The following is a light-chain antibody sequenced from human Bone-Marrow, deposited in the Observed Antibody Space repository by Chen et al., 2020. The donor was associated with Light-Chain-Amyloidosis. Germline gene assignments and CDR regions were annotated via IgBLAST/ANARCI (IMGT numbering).Light chain of an antibody. J-gene: IGLJ3*02. CDR1: NIGSPS. V-gene: IGLV3-21*02. CDR2: DDS. Sequence: SYVLTQPSSVSVAPGQTATIACGGNNIGSPSVHWYQQTPGQAPLLVVYDDSDRPSAIPERLSGSNSENTATLSISRVEAGDEADYYCQVWDRSSDRPVFGGGTKLTVL. CDR3: QVWDRSSDRPV.